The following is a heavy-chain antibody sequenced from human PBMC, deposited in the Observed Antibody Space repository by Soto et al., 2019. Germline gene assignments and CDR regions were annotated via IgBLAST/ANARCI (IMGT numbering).Heavy chain of an antibody. J-gene: IGHJ4*02. Sequence: PGGSLRLSCAASGFTFSSYAMNWVRQAPGKGLEWVSAITSSGGNTYYADSVKGRFSISRDNSKNTLYLQMNSLRAEDTAVYYCALTTVVTRFDYWGQGTLVTVSS. CDR3: ALTTVVTRFDY. CDR1: GFTFSSYA. V-gene: IGHV3-23*01. D-gene: IGHD4-17*01. CDR2: ITSSGGNT.